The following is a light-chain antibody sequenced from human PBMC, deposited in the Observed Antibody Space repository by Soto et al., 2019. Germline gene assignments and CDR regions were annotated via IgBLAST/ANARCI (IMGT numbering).Light chain of an antibody. Sequence: VLTQSPGTLSLSPGEIATLSFRASQSVFNNHIGWYQQKPGQAPRRLIFGASFRATGIPDRFSGSGSGTDFTLTISRLEPEDFAVYYCQQYGSSPTTFGQGTKVDIK. J-gene: IGKJ1*01. CDR1: QSVFNNH. V-gene: IGKV3-20*01. CDR3: QQYGSSPTT. CDR2: GAS.